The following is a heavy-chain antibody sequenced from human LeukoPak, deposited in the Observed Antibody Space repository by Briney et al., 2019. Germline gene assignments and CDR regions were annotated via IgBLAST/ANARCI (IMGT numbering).Heavy chain of an antibody. CDR2: ITDDGST. CDR3: VRDRVGPDY. J-gene: IGHJ4*02. CDR1: GFTFSSYA. D-gene: IGHD1-26*01. Sequence: GGSLRLSCAASGFTFSSYAMHWVRQAPGTGLVWVSRITDDGSTTYADSVRGRFTISRDNDKNILYLQMNSLRAEDTAVYYCVRDRVGPDYWGQGTLVTVSS. V-gene: IGHV3-74*03.